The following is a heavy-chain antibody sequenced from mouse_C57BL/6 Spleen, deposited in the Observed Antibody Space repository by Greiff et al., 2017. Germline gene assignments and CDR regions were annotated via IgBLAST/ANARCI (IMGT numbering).Heavy chain of an antibody. D-gene: IGHD2-5*01. V-gene: IGHV5-17*01. CDR3: ARGSNWWFAY. CDR2: ISSGSSTI. CDR1: GFTFSDYG. Sequence: EVMLVESGGGLVKPGGSLKLSCAASGFTFSDYGMHWVRQAPEKGLEWVAYISSGSSTIYYADTVKGRFTISRDNAKNTRFLQMTSRRSEDTAMYYWARGSNWWFAYWGQGTLVTVSA. J-gene: IGHJ3*01.